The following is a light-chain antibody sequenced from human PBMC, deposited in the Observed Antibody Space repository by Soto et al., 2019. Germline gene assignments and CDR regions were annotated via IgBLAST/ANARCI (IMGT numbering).Light chain of an antibody. Sequence: DIVMTQSPDSLAVSLGERATINCKSSQSVLYRSNNKNHLAWYQQKPGQPPNLLIYWASTRESGVPDRFSGSGSGTDFTLTISSLQAEDVAFYYCQQYYSTPWTFGQGTKVEIK. J-gene: IGKJ1*01. CDR3: QQYYSTPWT. CDR1: QSVLYRSNNKNH. V-gene: IGKV4-1*01. CDR2: WAS.